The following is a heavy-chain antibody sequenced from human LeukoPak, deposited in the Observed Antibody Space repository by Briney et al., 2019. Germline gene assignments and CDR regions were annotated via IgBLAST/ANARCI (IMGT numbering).Heavy chain of an antibody. J-gene: IGHJ4*02. Sequence: TLSLTCTVSGGSISSGSYYWSWIRQPAGKGLEWIGRIYTSGSTNYNPSLKSRVTISVDTSKNQFSLKLSSVTAADTAVYYCARAPVGAHSLGFDYWGQGTLVTVSS. V-gene: IGHV4-61*02. CDR3: ARAPVGAHSLGFDY. D-gene: IGHD1-26*01. CDR2: IYTSGST. CDR1: GGSISSGSYY.